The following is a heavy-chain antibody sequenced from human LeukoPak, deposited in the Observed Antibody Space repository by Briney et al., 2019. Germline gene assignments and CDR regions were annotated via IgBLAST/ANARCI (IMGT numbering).Heavy chain of an antibody. CDR1: GFTFSSYA. J-gene: IGHJ4*02. CDR3: AKSPSYCGVNCYSTFDY. V-gene: IGHV3-23*01. Sequence: GGSLRLSCAASGFTFSSYAMSWVRQAPGKGLEWVSLISGSGGSTYYADSVKGRFTISRDNSGNTLYLQMNSLRAEDTAVYYCAKSPSYCGVNCYSTFDYWGQGTLVTVSS. D-gene: IGHD2-21*02. CDR2: ISGSGGST.